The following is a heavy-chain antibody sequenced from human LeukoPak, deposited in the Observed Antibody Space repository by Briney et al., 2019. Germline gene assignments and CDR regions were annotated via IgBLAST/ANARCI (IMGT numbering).Heavy chain of an antibody. D-gene: IGHD4-17*01. CDR1: GGSFSGYY. J-gene: IGHJ4*02. Sequence: SETLSLTCAVYGGSFSGYYWSWIRQPPGKGLEWIGEINHSGSTNYNPSLKSRVTISVDTSKNQFSLKLSSVTAADTAVYYCARDHYGDYGTPDYWGQGTLVTVSS. CDR3: ARDHYGDYGTPDY. V-gene: IGHV4-34*01. CDR2: INHSGST.